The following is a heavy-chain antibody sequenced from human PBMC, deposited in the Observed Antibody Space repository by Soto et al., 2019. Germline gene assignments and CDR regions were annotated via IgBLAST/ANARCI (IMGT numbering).Heavy chain of an antibody. J-gene: IGHJ6*02. CDR2: INHSGST. D-gene: IGHD2-2*01. Sequence: QVQLQQWGAGLLKPSETLSLTCAVYGGSFSGYYWSWIRQPPGKGLEWIGEINHSGSTNYNPSLKGRVTRAVDTSKNQFSLRLSSVTAADTAVYYCARVPGSSAGCYGDYYYYGMDVWGQGTTVTVSS. CDR3: ARVPGSSAGCYGDYYYYGMDV. CDR1: GGSFSGYY. V-gene: IGHV4-34*01.